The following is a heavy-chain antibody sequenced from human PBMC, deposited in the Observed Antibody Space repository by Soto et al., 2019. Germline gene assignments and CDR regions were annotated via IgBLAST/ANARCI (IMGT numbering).Heavy chain of an antibody. V-gene: IGHV3-23*01. CDR2: ISCGGGSK. CDR1: GFTFSSYS. CDR3: AKAHVLLWFGELFPFDY. D-gene: IGHD3-10*01. J-gene: IGHJ4*02. Sequence: PGGSLILSCAASGFTFSSYSMSWVRQAPGKGLEWVSAISCGGGSKYYADSVKGRFTISRDNSKNTLYLQMNSLRAEDTAVYYCAKAHVLLWFGELFPFDYWGQGTLVTVSS.